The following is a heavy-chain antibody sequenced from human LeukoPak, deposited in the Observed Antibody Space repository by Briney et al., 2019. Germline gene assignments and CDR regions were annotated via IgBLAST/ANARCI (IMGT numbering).Heavy chain of an antibody. CDR3: ARTGVWFRELSHLPD. D-gene: IGHD3-10*01. Sequence: ASVKVSCQASGYTFIGYYILWVRQAPGQGLEWMEQINPNSGDTNYAQKFQGRVTMTRDTSISTAYMGLSSLISDDTAFYYCARTGVWFRELSHLPDWGQGTLVTVSS. CDR1: GYTFIGYY. CDR2: INPNSGDT. V-gene: IGHV1-2*06. J-gene: IGHJ4*02.